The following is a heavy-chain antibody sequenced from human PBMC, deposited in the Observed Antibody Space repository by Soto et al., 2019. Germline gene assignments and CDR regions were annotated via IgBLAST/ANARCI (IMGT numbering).Heavy chain of an antibody. V-gene: IGHV1-69*13. CDR2: IIPIFGTA. CDR3: ARGGPLYSSGWYEIVYFQH. D-gene: IGHD6-19*01. J-gene: IGHJ1*01. Sequence: GASVKVSCKASGGTFSSYAISWVRQAPGQGLEWMGGIIPIFGTANYAQKFQGRVTITADESTSTAYMELSSLRSEDTAVYYCARGGPLYSSGWYEIVYFQHWGQGTLVTVSS. CDR1: GGTFSSYA.